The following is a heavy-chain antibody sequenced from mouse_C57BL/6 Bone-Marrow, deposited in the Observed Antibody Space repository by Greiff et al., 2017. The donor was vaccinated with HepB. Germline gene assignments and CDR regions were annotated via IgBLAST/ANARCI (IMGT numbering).Heavy chain of an antibody. J-gene: IGHJ3*01. CDR2: IYPRSGNT. CDR3: ASFFYDGYPWFAY. D-gene: IGHD2-3*01. V-gene: IGHV1-81*01. Sequence: QVQLKQSGAELARPGASVKLSCKASGYTFTSYGISWVKQRTGQGLEWIGEIYPRSGNTYYNEKFKGKATLTADKSSSTAYMELRSLTSEDSAVYFCASFFYDGYPWFAYWGQGTLVTVSA. CDR1: GYTFTSYG.